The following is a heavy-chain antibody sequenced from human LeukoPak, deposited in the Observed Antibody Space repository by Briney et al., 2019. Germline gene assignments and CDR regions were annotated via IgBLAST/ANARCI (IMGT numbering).Heavy chain of an antibody. J-gene: IGHJ4*02. CDR2: ISSSSSYI. D-gene: IGHD1-26*01. CDR1: GFTFSSYS. Sequence: PGGSLRLSCAASGFTFSSYSMNWVRQAPGKGLEWVSSISSSSSYIYYADSVKGRFTISRDNAKNSLYLQMNSLKVEDTAVYYCARDRIVGATIDYWGQGTLVTVSS. CDR3: ARDRIVGATIDY. V-gene: IGHV3-21*01.